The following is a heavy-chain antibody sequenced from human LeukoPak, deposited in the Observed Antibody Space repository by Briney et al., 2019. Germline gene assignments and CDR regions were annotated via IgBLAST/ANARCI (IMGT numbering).Heavy chain of an antibody. J-gene: IGHJ4*02. CDR2: INPNSGGT. D-gene: IGHD3-22*01. V-gene: IGHV1-2*02. CDR1: GYTFTGYY. Sequence: ASVKVSCKASGYTFTGYYMHWVRQAPGQGLGWMGWINPNSGGTNYAQKFQGRVTMTRDTSISAAYMELSRLRSDDTAVYYCAREGYYDSSGFPDYWGQGTLVTVSS. CDR3: AREGYYDSSGFPDY.